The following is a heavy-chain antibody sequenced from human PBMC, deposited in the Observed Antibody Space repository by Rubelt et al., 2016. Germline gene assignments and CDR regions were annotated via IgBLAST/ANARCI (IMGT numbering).Heavy chain of an antibody. CDR2: IYFSGRT. CDR3: ARHRRDYYGSGSPLDY. J-gene: IGHJ4*02. V-gene: IGHV4-34*01. CDR1: NGPFSGYQ. D-gene: IGHD3-10*01. Sequence: QVRLQQWGAGLLKPSETLSLTCSFHNGPFSGYQGTWVRQAPGRGLEWIGSIYFSGRTYYAPSLKSRVSISVDTSKSQFSLELNPVTATDTAVYYCARHRRDYYGSGSPLDYWGQGTLVTVSS.